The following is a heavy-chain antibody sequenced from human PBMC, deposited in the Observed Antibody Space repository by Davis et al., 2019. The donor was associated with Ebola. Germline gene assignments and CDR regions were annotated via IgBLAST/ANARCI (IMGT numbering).Heavy chain of an antibody. V-gene: IGHV4-34*01. CDR2: INHSGST. Sequence: SETLSLTCAAYGGSFSGYYWSWIRQPPGKGLEWIGEINHSGSTNYNPSLKSRVTISVDTSKNQFSLKLSSVTAADTAVYYCARAGGPTTVTTYWYFDLWGRGTLVTVSS. CDR1: GGSFSGYY. CDR3: ARAGGPTTVTTYWYFDL. D-gene: IGHD4-17*01. J-gene: IGHJ2*01.